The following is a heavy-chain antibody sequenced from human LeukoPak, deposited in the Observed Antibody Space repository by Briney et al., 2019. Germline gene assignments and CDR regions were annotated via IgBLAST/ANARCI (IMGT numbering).Heavy chain of an antibody. CDR1: EFTFSNAW. CDR2: IRSQSNGGTT. D-gene: IGHD2-2*01. CDR3: TTWTGGVVVTN. J-gene: IGHJ4*02. V-gene: IGHV3-15*01. Sequence: GGSLRLSCAASEFTFSNAWMSWVRQAPGKGLEWVGRIRSQSNGGTTDYAAPVKGRFTISRDDSKNTLYLQMNSLKTEDTAVYYCTTWTGGVVVTNWGQGTLVTDSS.